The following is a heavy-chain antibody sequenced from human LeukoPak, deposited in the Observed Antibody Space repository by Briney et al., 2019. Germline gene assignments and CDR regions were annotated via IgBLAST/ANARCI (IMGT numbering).Heavy chain of an antibody. CDR1: GGSISSSSYY. CDR2: IYYSGST. D-gene: IGHD6-13*01. V-gene: IGHV4-39*01. J-gene: IGHJ4*02. Sequence: SETLSLTCTVSGGSISSSSYYWGWIRQPPGKGLEWIGSIYYSGSTYYNPSLKSRVTISVDTSKNQFSLKLSSVTAADTAVYYCARGLSSSRDYWGQGTLVTVSS. CDR3: ARGLSSSRDY.